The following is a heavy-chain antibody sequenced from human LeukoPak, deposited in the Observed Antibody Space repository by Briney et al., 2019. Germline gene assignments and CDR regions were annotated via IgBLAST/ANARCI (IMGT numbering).Heavy chain of an antibody. D-gene: IGHD3-10*01. CDR2: IKSKTDGGTT. V-gene: IGHV3-15*01. J-gene: IGHJ1*01. Sequence: PGGSLRLSCAASGFTFSNAWMSWVRQAPGKGLEWVGRIKSKTDGGTTDYAAPVKGRFAISRDDSKNTLYLQMNSLKTEDTAVYYCTTTYYYGSGSYYNAPDAEYFQHWGQGTLVTVSS. CDR3: TTTYYYGSGSYYNAPDAEYFQH. CDR1: GFTFSNAW.